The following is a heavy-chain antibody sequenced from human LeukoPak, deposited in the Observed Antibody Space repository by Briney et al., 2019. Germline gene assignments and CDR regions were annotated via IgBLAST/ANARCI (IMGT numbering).Heavy chain of an antibody. Sequence: GGSLRLSCAASGFTFSSYGMHWVRQAPGKGLEWVAVISYDGSNKYYADSVKGRFTISRDNSKNTLYLQMNSLRAEDTAVYYCAKDLIVATIGGGFDYWGQGTLVTVSS. D-gene: IGHD5-12*01. V-gene: IGHV3-30*18. J-gene: IGHJ4*02. CDR3: AKDLIVATIGGGFDY. CDR2: ISYDGSNK. CDR1: GFTFSSYG.